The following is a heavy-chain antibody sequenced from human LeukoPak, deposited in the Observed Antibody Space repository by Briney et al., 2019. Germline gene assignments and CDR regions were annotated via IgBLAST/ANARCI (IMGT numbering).Heavy chain of an antibody. Sequence: SETLSLTCTVSGGSISCSSYYWGWIRQPPGKGLEWIGSIYYSGSTYYNPSLKSRVTISVDTSKNQFSLKLSSVTAADTAVYYCASFITMVRGDLRRTFDYWGQGTLVTVPS. V-gene: IGHV4-39*07. CDR3: ASFITMVRGDLRRTFDY. J-gene: IGHJ4*02. CDR2: IYYSGST. D-gene: IGHD3-10*01. CDR1: GGSISCSSYY.